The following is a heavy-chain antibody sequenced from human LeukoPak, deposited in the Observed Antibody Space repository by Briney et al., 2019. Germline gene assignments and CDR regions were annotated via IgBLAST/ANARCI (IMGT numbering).Heavy chain of an antibody. D-gene: IGHD3-3*01. J-gene: IGHJ4*02. CDR2: IYSGGNT. CDR3: AGRQTFYDFSFDY. V-gene: IGHV3-53*01. Sequence: GGPLRLSCAASGFSFSSDYMSWVRQAPGKGLEWVSVIYSGGNTYYADSVKGRFTISRDHSKNTLYLQMNSLRAEDTAVYYCAGRQTFYDFSFDYWGQGTLVTVSS. CDR1: GFSFSSDY.